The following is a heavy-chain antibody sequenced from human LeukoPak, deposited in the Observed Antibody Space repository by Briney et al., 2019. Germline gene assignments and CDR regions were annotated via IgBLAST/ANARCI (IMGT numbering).Heavy chain of an antibody. CDR1: GYTFTTYG. J-gene: IGHJ6*02. Sequence: GASVMVSCKASGYTFTTYGINWVRQAPGQGLEWMGWISGYDGKTNYAQKLRDRVTMLRDTATSTVYMELRSLTTDDTAVYYCASGNVAATPYYYGMDVWGQGTTVTVSS. V-gene: IGHV1-18*01. CDR2: ISGYDGKT. D-gene: IGHD6-19*01. CDR3: ASGNVAATPYYYGMDV.